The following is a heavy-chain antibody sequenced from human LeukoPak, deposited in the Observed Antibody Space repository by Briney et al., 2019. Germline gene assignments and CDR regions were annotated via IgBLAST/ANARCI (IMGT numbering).Heavy chain of an antibody. CDR1: GFTFSSYP. CDR2: ISKNGGTT. D-gene: IGHD6-13*01. J-gene: IGHJ4*02. V-gene: IGHV3-64D*09. CDR3: AKGTTPYSNAPLGDY. Sequence: GGSLRLSCSASGFTFSSYPMHWVRQAPGKGLEYVSAISKNGGTTYYADSVKGRFTISRDNSKNTLYLQMSSLRAEDTAVYYCAKGTTPYSNAPLGDYWGQGTLVTVSS.